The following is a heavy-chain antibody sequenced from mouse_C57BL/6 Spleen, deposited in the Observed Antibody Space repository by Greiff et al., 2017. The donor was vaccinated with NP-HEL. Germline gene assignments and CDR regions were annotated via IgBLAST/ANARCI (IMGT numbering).Heavy chain of an antibody. V-gene: IGHV1-18*01. Sequence: VQLQQSGPELVKPGASVKIPCKASGYTFTDYNMDWVKQSHGKSLEWIGDINPNNGGTIYNQKFKGKATLTVDKSSSTAYMELRSLTSEDTAVYYCARGLGYYGSSWGYWYFDVWGTGTTVTVSS. CDR2: INPNNGGT. J-gene: IGHJ1*03. CDR1: GYTFTDYN. CDR3: ARGLGYYGSSWGYWYFDV. D-gene: IGHD1-1*01.